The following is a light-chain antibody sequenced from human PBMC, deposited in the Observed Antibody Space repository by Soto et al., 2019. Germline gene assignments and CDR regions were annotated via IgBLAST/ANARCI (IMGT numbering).Light chain of an antibody. J-gene: IGKJ1*01. CDR3: QQYGSSPK. V-gene: IGKV3-20*01. CDR2: GTS. CDR1: QSVSSY. Sequence: IVLTHSPATLSLSPWERATLSCRASQSVSSYLAWYQQKPGQAPRLLVYGTSSRATGIPDRFSGSGSGTDFTLTISRLEPEDFAVYYCQQYGSSPKFGQGTKVDIK.